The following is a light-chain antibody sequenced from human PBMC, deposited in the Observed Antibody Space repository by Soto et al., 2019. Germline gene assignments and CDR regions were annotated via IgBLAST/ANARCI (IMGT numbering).Light chain of an antibody. CDR2: EGS. CDR1: GSDVGSSNL. V-gene: IGLV2-23*01. CDR3: CSFARSSTSYV. J-gene: IGLJ1*01. Sequence: QSVLTQPASVSGSPGQSITISCTGTGSDVGSSNLVSWYQQHPGKAPKLIIYEGSRRPSGVSGRFSGSMSGNTASLTISGLQAEDEADYYCCSFARSSTSYVFGTGTKLTVL.